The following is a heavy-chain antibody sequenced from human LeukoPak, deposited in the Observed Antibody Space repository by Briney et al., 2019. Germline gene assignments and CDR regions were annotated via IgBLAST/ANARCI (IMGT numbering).Heavy chain of an antibody. CDR1: GYTFTSYY. CDR2: INPSGGST. Sequence: GAPVKVSCKASGYTFTSYYMHWVRQAPGQGLEWMGIINPSGGSTSYAQKFQGRVTMTRDTSTSTVYMELSSLRSEDTAVYYCALQLERPRSLTEWGQGTLVTVSS. V-gene: IGHV1-46*01. CDR3: ALQLERPRSLTE. D-gene: IGHD1-1*01. J-gene: IGHJ4*02.